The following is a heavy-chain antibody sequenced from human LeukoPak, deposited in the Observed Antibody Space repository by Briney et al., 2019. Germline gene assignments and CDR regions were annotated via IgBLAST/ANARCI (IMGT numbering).Heavy chain of an antibody. CDR3: ARPLVRGIIKDY. CDR2: ISSSGNTI. J-gene: IGHJ4*02. D-gene: IGHD3-10*01. CDR1: GFTFSSYA. V-gene: IGHV3-48*04. Sequence: GGSLRLSCAASGFTFSSYAMSWVRQAPGKGLEWVSDISSSGNTIYYADSVKGRFTISRDNAKNSLYLQMNSLRADDTAVYYCARPLVRGIIKDYWGQGTLVTVSS.